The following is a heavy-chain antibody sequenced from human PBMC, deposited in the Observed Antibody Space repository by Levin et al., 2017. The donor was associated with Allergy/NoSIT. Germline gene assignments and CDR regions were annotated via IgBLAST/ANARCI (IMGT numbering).Heavy chain of an antibody. V-gene: IGHV4-34*01. CDR3: ARGNTVLLARAFDS. CDR1: GGSFSGSY. CDR2: INHSGST. Sequence: SQTLSLTCAVYGGSFSGSYWSWIRQPPGKGLEWIGEINHSGSTNYNPSLKSRVTISVDTSKNQFSLKLSSVTAADTAVYYCARGNTVLLARAFDSWGQGTMVTVSS. J-gene: IGHJ3*02. D-gene: IGHD3-10*01.